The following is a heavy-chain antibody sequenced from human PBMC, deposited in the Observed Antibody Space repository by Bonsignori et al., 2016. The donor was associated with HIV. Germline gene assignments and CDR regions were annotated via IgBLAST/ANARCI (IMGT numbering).Heavy chain of an antibody. D-gene: IGHD3-22*01. J-gene: IGHJ4*02. V-gene: IGHV3-23*03. CDR3: AKMQYYYDSSGSYYFDH. Sequence: WIRQAPQGRGLEWVSLVDSGGSSTYYADSVKGRFTTSRDNSKNTLHLQMNTLRAEDTAVYYCAKMQYYYDSSGSYYFDHWGQGTLVTVSS. CDR2: VDSGGSST.